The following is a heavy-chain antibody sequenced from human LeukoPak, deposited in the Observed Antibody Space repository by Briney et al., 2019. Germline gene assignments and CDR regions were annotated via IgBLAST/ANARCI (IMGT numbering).Heavy chain of an antibody. J-gene: IGHJ6*03. D-gene: IGHD6-13*01. V-gene: IGHV3-48*01. Sequence: PGGSLRLSCAASGFTFSSYSMNWVRQAPGKGLEWVSYISSSSSTIYYADSVKGRFTNSRDNAKNSLYLQMNSLRAEATAVYYCARDEIAAAGYYYYYYMDVWGKGTTVTVSS. CDR3: ARDEIAAAGYYYYYYMDV. CDR2: ISSSSSTI. CDR1: GFTFSSYS.